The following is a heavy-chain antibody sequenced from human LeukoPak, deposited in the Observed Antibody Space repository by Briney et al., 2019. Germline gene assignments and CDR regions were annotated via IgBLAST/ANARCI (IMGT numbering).Heavy chain of an antibody. Sequence: GGSLRLSCAASGFTSSSYAMAWVRQAPGKGLEWVSTISGSTGSTYYPDSVKGRFAVSRDNSKSTLYLQMNSLRAEDTAVYYCAKGCGGQCYSDFDYWGQGTLVTVSS. CDR1: GFTSSSYA. J-gene: IGHJ4*02. V-gene: IGHV3-23*01. CDR2: ISGSTGST. D-gene: IGHD2-21*01. CDR3: AKGCGGQCYSDFDY.